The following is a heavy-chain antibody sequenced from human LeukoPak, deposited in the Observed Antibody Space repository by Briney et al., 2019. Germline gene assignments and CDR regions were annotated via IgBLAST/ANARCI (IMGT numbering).Heavy chain of an antibody. CDR2: IYYTGST. V-gene: IGHV4-59*02. CDR3: GRGESDSIAVGGKIGLYYFDY. Sequence: PSETLSLTCTVSGGSVSDYYWSWIRQSPGKGLEWIGYIYYTGSTSYNPSLRSRVTMSADTSKNQFSLQLNSVTPEDTAVYYCGRGESDSIAVGGKIGLYYFDYWGQGTLVTVSS. D-gene: IGHD6-19*01. J-gene: IGHJ4*02. CDR1: GGSVSDYY.